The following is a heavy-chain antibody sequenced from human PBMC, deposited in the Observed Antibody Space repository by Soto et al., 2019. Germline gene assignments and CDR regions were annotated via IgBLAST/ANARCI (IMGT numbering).Heavy chain of an antibody. CDR2: MNPNSGNT. V-gene: IGHV1-8*01. D-gene: IGHD6-19*01. J-gene: IGHJ6*02. CDR1: GYTFTSYD. Sequence: KVSCKASGYTFTSYDINWVRQATGQGLEWMGWMNPNSGNTGYAQKFQGRVTMTRNTSISTAYMELSSLRSEDTAVYYCARVKAVVAPPRYYYYGMDVWGQGTTVTVSS. CDR3: ARVKAVVAPPRYYYYGMDV.